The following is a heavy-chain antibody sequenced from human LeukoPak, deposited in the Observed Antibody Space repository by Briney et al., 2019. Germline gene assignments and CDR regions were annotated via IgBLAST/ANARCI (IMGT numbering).Heavy chain of an antibody. Sequence: GASVKVSCKASGGTFRNYAISWVRQAPGQGLEWMGGIIPMFGTTNHAQKFQGRVTIIADKSTSTVYMELSSLRSEDTAVYYCARTPTSHNSGWGWVDYWGQGTLVTVSS. V-gene: IGHV1-69*06. CDR2: IIPMFGTT. J-gene: IGHJ4*02. D-gene: IGHD6-19*01. CDR3: ARTPTSHNSGWGWVDY. CDR1: GGTFRNYA.